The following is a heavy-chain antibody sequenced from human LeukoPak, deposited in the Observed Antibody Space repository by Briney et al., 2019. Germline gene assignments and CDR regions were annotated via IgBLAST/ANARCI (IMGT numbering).Heavy chain of an antibody. Sequence: GGSLRLSCAASGFTFNSYWMHWVRQAPGKGLVWVSRISSDGTGTSYADSVKGRFTISRDNAKNTLYLQMNSLRAEDTAVYYCAREGNSGSYYYSFDPWGQGTLVTVSS. V-gene: IGHV3-74*01. CDR3: AREGNSGSYYYSFDP. CDR1: GFTFNSYW. CDR2: ISSDGTGT. J-gene: IGHJ5*02. D-gene: IGHD3-10*01.